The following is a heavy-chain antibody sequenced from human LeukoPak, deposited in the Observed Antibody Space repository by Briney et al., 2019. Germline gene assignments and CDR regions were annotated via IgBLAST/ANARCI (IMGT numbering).Heavy chain of an antibody. D-gene: IGHD2-21*01. CDR3: ARGLLGFDY. CDR2: TYYRSKWDN. V-gene: IGHV6-1*01. J-gene: IGHJ4*02. CDR1: GDSVSNNTTA. Sequence: SQTLSLTCAISGDSVSNNTTAWNWIRQSPSRGLEWLGRTYYRSKWDNDYAVSVKSRVTISPDTSKNQFSLQLNSVTAEDTAVYYCARGLLGFDYWGQGTLVTVSS.